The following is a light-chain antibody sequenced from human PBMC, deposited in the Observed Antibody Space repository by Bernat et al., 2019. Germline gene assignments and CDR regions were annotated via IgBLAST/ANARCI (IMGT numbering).Light chain of an antibody. CDR3: QAWDSSTGV. Sequence: SYDLTQPPSVSVSPGQTASITCTGDRLGNKFTCWYQQRPGQTPVLVIYRDNKRPSGIPERFSGSHSGNTATLTISGTQAFDEADYYWQAWDSSTGVFGGGTRLTVL. CDR2: RDN. CDR1: RLGNKF. J-gene: IGLJ3*02. V-gene: IGLV3-1*01.